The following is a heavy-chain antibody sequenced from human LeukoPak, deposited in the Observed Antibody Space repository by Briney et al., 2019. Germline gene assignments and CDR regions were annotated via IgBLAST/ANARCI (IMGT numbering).Heavy chain of an antibody. J-gene: IGHJ5*02. D-gene: IGHD3-10*01. V-gene: IGHV1-2*06. CDR1: GYTFTGYY. CDR3: ARVSTMVRGVMTFDP. CDR2: INPNSGGT. Sequence: GASVKVSCKASGYTFTGYYMHWVRQAPGQGLEWIGRINPNSGGTNYAQKFQGRVTMTRDTSISTAYMELSRLGSDDTAVYYCARVSTMVRGVMTFDPWGQGTLVTVSS.